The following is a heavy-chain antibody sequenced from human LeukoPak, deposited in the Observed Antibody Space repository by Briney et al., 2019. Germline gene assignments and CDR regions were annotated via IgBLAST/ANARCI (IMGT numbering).Heavy chain of an antibody. Sequence: GRSLRLSCAASGFTFSSYAMHWVRQAPGKGLEWVSYISSSGSTIYYADSVKGRFTISRDNAKNSLYLQMNSLRAEDTAVYYCASQYYDILTGYYHSFDCWGQGTLVTVSS. CDR3: ASQYYDILTGYYHSFDC. CDR1: GFTFSSYA. D-gene: IGHD3-9*01. V-gene: IGHV3-48*03. J-gene: IGHJ4*02. CDR2: ISSSGSTI.